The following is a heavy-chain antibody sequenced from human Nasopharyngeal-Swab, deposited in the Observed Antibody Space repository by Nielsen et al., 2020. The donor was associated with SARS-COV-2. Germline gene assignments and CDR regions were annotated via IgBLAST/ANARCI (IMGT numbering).Heavy chain of an antibody. V-gene: IGHV4-34*01. D-gene: IGHD3-10*01. CDR3: ARGRGGWLGVNWFDP. Sequence: RQAPGKGLEWIGEINHSGSTNYNPSLKSRVTIPVDTSKNQFSLKLSSVTAADTAVYYCARGRGGWLGVNWFDPWGQGTLVTVSS. J-gene: IGHJ5*02. CDR2: INHSGST.